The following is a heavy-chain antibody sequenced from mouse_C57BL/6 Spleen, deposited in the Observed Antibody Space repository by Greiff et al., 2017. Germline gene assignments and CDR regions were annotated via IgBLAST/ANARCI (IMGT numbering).Heavy chain of an antibody. CDR3: ARGGGNYGLDY. CDR1: GYSITSGYD. D-gene: IGHD2-1*01. CDR2: ISYSGST. Sequence: EVQLQQSGPGMVKPSQSLSLTCTVTGYSITSGYDWHWIRHFPGNNLEWMGYISYSGSTNYNPSLKSRISITHDTSKNHFFLKLNSVTTEDTATYYCARGGGNYGLDYWGQGTTLTVSS. V-gene: IGHV3-1*01. J-gene: IGHJ2*01.